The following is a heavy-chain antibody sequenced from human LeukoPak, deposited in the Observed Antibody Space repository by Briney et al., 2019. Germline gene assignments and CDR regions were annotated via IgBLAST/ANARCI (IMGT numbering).Heavy chain of an antibody. D-gene: IGHD2-15*01. CDR1: GFTVSSDY. CDR3: ARVVGSEWPFDAFDI. CDR2: IYSGGST. Sequence: AGGSLRLSCAASGFTVSSDYMSWVRQAPGKGLEWVSVIYSGGSTYYADSVKGRFTISRDNSKNTLYLQMNSLRAEDTAVYYCARVVGSEWPFDAFDIWGQGTMVTVSS. V-gene: IGHV3-66*01. J-gene: IGHJ3*02.